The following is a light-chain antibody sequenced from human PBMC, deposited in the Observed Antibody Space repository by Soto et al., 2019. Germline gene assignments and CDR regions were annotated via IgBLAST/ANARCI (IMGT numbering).Light chain of an antibody. Sequence: IVLTQSPGTLSLSPGERATLSCRASQSVSSSYLAWYQQKPGQAPRLIISGASSRATGIPDRFSGSGSGTDFTLTISRLEPEDFAVYYCQQYGNSLSITFGQGKRLEIK. CDR1: QSVSSSY. J-gene: IGKJ5*01. V-gene: IGKV3-20*01. CDR2: GAS. CDR3: QQYGNSLSIT.